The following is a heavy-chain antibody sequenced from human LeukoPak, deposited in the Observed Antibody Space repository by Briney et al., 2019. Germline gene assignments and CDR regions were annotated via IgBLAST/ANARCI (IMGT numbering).Heavy chain of an antibody. D-gene: IGHD4-17*01. J-gene: IGHJ4*02. CDR3: ARLSGNYGIDY. CDR1: GFTFSSYA. Sequence: QSGGSLRLSCAASGFTFSSYAMSWVRQAPGKGLEWVSSISSGGASTYYADSVKGRFTISRDNSKSTLYLQMNSLRAEDTAVYYCARLSGNYGIDYWGQGTLVTVSS. V-gene: IGHV3-23*01. CDR2: ISSGGAST.